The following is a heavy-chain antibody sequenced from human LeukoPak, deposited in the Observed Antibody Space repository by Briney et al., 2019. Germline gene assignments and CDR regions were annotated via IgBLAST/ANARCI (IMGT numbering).Heavy chain of an antibody. J-gene: IGHJ3*02. Sequence: SETLSLTCTVSGGSITNYYWSWIRQPPGKELEWIAFIYYNGNAHYNPSLKSRVTISVDTSKNQFSLKLSSVTAADTAVYYCARRSGTYHAFDIWGQGTMVTVSS. V-gene: IGHV4-59*08. CDR1: GGSITNYY. CDR3: ARRSGTYHAFDI. CDR2: IYYNGNA. D-gene: IGHD1-26*01.